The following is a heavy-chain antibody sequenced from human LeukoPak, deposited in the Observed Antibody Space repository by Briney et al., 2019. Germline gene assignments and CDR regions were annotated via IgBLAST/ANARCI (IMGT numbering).Heavy chain of an antibody. CDR3: ARDRAAADP. J-gene: IGHJ5*02. Sequence: GGSLRLSCAASGFTVGHYYMSWVRQAPGKGLECVSVIYTDDTTYYADSVKGRFTISRDDSKNTLSLQMDSLRAEDTVVYYCARDRAAADPWGQGTLVTVSS. D-gene: IGHD6-13*01. V-gene: IGHV3-53*01. CDR1: GFTVGHYY. CDR2: IYTDDTT.